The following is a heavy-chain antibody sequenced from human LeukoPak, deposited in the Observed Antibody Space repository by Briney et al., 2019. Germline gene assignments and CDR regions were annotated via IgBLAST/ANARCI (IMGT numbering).Heavy chain of an antibody. Sequence: SETLSLTCTVSGASISSYYWSWIRQPPGKGLEWIGNIYYSGSTNYNPSLRSRVTISEDTSKNQFSLRLTSVTAADTAVYYCARIRGAEYYSDYWGQGTLVTVSS. J-gene: IGHJ4*02. CDR3: ARIRGAEYYSDY. V-gene: IGHV4-59*01. CDR1: GASISSYY. CDR2: IYYSGST. D-gene: IGHD3-10*01.